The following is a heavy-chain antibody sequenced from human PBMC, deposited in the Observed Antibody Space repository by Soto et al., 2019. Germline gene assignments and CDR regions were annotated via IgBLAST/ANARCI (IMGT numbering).Heavy chain of an antibody. CDR1: GGSVSSGSYY. Sequence: PSETLSLTCTVSGGSVSSGSYYWSWIRQPPGKGLEWIGYIYYSGSTNYNPSLKSLVTISVDTSKYQFSLKLSSVTAADTAVYYCARLVSTSCLGNCQTGYWGQGTLVTVSS. J-gene: IGHJ4*02. V-gene: IGHV4-61*01. CDR3: ARLVSTSCLGNCQTGY. D-gene: IGHD2-2*01. CDR2: IYYSGST.